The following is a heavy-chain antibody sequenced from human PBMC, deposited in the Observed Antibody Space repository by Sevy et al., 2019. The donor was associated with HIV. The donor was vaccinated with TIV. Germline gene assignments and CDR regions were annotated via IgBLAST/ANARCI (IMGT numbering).Heavy chain of an antibody. J-gene: IGHJ6*02. V-gene: IGHV1-69*13. CDR3: ARGRASVAARPNYYYGMDV. Sequence: ASVKVSCKASGGTFSDYAMHWLRQAPGQGLQWMGGIIPIFGTTKYAQKFQGRVTITADETTSTVYMELNSLRSEDTAVYYCARGRASVAARPNYYYGMDVWGQGTTVTVSS. D-gene: IGHD6-6*01. CDR2: IIPIFGTT. CDR1: GGTFSDYA.